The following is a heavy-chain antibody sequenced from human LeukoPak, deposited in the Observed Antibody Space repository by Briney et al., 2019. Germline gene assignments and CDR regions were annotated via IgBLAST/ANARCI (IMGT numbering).Heavy chain of an antibody. CDR1: GDSISSNSAA. Sequence: SQTLSLTCAISGDSISSNSAAWNWIRQSPSRGLEWLGRTYYRSKWYNDYGVSLKSRITINPDTSKNQFSLQLNSVTPEDTAVYYCARELEEMYYYYYYMDVWGKGTTVTVSS. J-gene: IGHJ6*03. D-gene: IGHD5-24*01. CDR2: TYYRSKWYN. CDR3: ARELEEMYYYYYYMDV. V-gene: IGHV6-1*01.